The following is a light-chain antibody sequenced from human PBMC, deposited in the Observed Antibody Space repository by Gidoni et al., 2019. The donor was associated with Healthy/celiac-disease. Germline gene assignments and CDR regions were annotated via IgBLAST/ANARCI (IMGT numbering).Light chain of an antibody. Sequence: DIQMTQSPSALSASIGDRVTLTCRASQVISNYLAWFQQQPGKAPKSLIYAASNLQGGVPSGFGGRGSGTDFTRTISSLQPEDSATYYCQQYNTYPLGFGEXTKVEIQ. CDR2: AAS. J-gene: IGKJ4*01. CDR3: QQYNTYPLG. V-gene: IGKV1-16*01. CDR1: QVISNY.